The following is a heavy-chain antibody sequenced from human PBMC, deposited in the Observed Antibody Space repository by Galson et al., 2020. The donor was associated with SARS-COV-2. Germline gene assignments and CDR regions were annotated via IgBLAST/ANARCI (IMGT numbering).Heavy chain of an antibody. CDR1: GFTFSEYY. J-gene: IGHJ4*02. V-gene: IGHV3-11*01. Sequence: GESLKISCAASGFTFSEYYMSWFRQAPGKGLEWISYISHSASTIRYADSVKGRFTISRDNAENSLYLQMNSLRVEDTAVYYCSRGYCDTTTCDEYDYWGQGTLVTVSS. CDR2: ISHSASTI. D-gene: IGHD2-15*01. CDR3: SRGYCDTTTCDEYDY.